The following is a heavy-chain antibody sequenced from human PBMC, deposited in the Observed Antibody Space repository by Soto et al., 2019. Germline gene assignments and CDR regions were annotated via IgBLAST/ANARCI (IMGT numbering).Heavy chain of an antibody. V-gene: IGHV3-23*01. CDR2: INPSGSST. D-gene: IGHD3-22*01. J-gene: IGHJ4*02. Sequence: GGSLRLSCAASGFTFSSCAMSWVRQAPGKWLEWVSGINPSGSSTGYVDSVKGRFIISRDNSKNTLYLQMNSLRAEDTAVYFCAKSPPRVMIVANYFHYWGQGXLVTVYS. CDR1: GFTFSSCA. CDR3: AKSPPRVMIVANYFHY.